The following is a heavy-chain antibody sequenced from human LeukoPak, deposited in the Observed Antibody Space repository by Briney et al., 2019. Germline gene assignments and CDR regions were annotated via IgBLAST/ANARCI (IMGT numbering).Heavy chain of an antibody. Sequence: GGSLRLSGAASGFTLSTYAMSWVRQAPGEGLEWVSSISGRGGRTYYADSVRGRFTISTDSSKDTVQLQMAGLRVEDTAIYYCVRLTENQLLGKGWADSWGQGTLVTVSS. CDR2: ISGRGGRT. D-gene: IGHD2-2*01. V-gene: IGHV3-23*01. J-gene: IGHJ5*01. CDR3: VRLTENQLLGKGWADS. CDR1: GFTLSTYA.